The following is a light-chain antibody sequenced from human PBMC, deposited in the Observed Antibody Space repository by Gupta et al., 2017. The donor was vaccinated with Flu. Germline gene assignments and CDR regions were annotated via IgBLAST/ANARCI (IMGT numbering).Light chain of an antibody. Sequence: TISCTAGSSNVGGGYYVSWYQQHPGKAPKLMIYDDSNRPSGVVHRFSGSKSGTTAALAITGLQAEDEADYYCSSYASSSSGVVFGGGTKLTVL. CDR1: SSNVGGGYY. CDR3: SSYASSSSGVV. J-gene: IGLJ2*01. V-gene: IGLV2-14*04. CDR2: DDS.